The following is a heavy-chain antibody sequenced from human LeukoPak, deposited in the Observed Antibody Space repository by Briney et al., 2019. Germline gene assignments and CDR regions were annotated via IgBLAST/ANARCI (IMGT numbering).Heavy chain of an antibody. CDR2: ISGSGGST. CDR1: GFTFSLYT. D-gene: IGHD1-7*01. Sequence: PGGSLRLSCAASGFTFSLYTMTWVRQAPGKGLEWVSAISGSGGSTYYADSVKGRFTISRDNSKNTLYLQMNSLRAEDTAVYYCAKGSWNYDLTNFDYWGQGTLVTVSS. CDR3: AKGSWNYDLTNFDY. J-gene: IGHJ4*02. V-gene: IGHV3-23*01.